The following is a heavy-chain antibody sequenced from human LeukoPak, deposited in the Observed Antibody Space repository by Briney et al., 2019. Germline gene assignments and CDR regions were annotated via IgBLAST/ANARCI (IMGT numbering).Heavy chain of an antibody. J-gene: IGHJ4*02. V-gene: IGHV1-2*02. Sequence: ASVKVSCKPSAHTFTDYYIYWVRQAHGQGIEWKGWINPNKGGTKYGQKFQGRGTLTRDSCISAVYMELSSLRSDDTAVYYWAAPRYCSRGSCYPSVDYWGQGTLVTVSS. CDR2: INPNKGGT. CDR1: AHTFTDYY. CDR3: AAPRYCSRGSCYPSVDY. D-gene: IGHD2-15*01.